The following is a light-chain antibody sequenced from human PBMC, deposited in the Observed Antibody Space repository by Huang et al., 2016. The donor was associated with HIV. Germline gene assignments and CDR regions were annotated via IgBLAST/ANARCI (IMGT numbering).Light chain of an antibody. Sequence: EIVLTQSPGTLSLPPGDRVTLSCRASQSVNNRNLAWYQQRPGQAPRLLIYGASTRAAGIPDRFSGSGSGTDFILTITRVNPEDFAVYFCQQYGSSPATFGQGTKLEIE. J-gene: IGKJ2*01. CDR2: GAS. CDR1: QSVNNRN. V-gene: IGKV3-20*01. CDR3: QQYGSSPAT.